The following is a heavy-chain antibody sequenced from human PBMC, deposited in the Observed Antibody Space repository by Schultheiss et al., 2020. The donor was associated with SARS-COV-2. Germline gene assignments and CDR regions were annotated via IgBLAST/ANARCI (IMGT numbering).Heavy chain of an antibody. V-gene: IGHV4-34*01. J-gene: IGHJ6*02. CDR1: GGSFSGYY. CDR3: ARVAVTTPYRWYGMDV. Sequence: SETLSLTCAVYGGSFSGYYWSWIRQPPGKGLEWIGEINHSGSTNYNPSLKSRVTISVDTSKNQFSLKLSSVTAADTAVYYCARVAVTTPYRWYGMDVWGQGTTVTVSS. D-gene: IGHD4-11*01. CDR2: INHSGST.